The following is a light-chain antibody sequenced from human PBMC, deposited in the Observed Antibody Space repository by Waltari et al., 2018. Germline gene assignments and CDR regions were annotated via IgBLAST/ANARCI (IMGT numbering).Light chain of an antibody. CDR2: WSS. CDR1: QSVLSSSNNKNY. CDR3: QQHYGSPLT. Sequence: DIVMTQSPDSLAVSLGERATINCKSSQSVLSSSNNKNYLAWYQHKPGQPPKLLISWSSTRESGVPDRFSGSGSWTDFTLTISSLQAEDVAVYDCQQHYGSPLTFGGGTKVEIK. J-gene: IGKJ4*01. V-gene: IGKV4-1*01.